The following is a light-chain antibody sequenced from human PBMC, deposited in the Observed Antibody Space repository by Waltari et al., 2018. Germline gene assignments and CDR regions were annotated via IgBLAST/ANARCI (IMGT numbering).Light chain of an antibody. CDR1: QSISSW. J-gene: IGKJ1*01. Sequence: DIQMPQSPSTLSASVGDRVTIPCRASQSISSWLAWYQQKPGKAPKLLIYDASSLESGVPSRFSGSGSGTEFTLTISSLQPDDFATYYCQQYNSYSRTFGQGTKVEIK. CDR2: DAS. V-gene: IGKV1-5*01. CDR3: QQYNSYSRT.